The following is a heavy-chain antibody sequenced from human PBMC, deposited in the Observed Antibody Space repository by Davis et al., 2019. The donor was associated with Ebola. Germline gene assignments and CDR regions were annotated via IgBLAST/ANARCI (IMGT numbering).Heavy chain of an antibody. CDR2: IIPIFGTA. Sequence: SVKVSCKASGYTFTNYYMHWVRQAPGQGLEWMGGIIPIFGTANYAQKFQGRVTITADESTSTVYMELSSLRSEDTAVYYCAWAGITIFGVVIVNDMDVWGQGTTVTVSS. CDR3: AWAGITIFGVVIVNDMDV. CDR1: GYTFTNYY. V-gene: IGHV1-69*13. J-gene: IGHJ6*02. D-gene: IGHD3-3*01.